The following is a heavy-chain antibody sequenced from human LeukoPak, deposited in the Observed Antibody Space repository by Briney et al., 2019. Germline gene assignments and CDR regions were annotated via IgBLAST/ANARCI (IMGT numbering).Heavy chain of an antibody. Sequence: ASVKVSCKASGYTFANYGISWVRQAPGQGLDWMGWITPYNVNTNYAQKFQGRVTMTTDTSTSTAYMELRSLRSDDTAVYYCARDVAAAGNYYYYYYMDVWGKGTTVTVSS. CDR2: ITPYNVNT. D-gene: IGHD6-13*01. V-gene: IGHV1-18*01. CDR3: ARDVAAAGNYYYYYYMDV. J-gene: IGHJ6*03. CDR1: GYTFANYG.